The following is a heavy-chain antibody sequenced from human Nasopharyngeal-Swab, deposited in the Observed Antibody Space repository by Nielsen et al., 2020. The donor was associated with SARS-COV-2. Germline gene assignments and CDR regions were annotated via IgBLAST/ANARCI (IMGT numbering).Heavy chain of an antibody. CDR2: ISSSGDRT. D-gene: IGHD2-21*02. Sequence: GESLKISCAASGFTFRTYVMTWVRQAPGKGLEWVSVISSSGDRTYCADSVKGRFTTSRDNPKNTLYLQMNSLRAEDTAVYYCAKRIQDFYCFDYWGQGTLVTVSS. V-gene: IGHV3-23*01. CDR1: GFTFRTYV. J-gene: IGHJ4*02. CDR3: AKRIQDFYCFDY.